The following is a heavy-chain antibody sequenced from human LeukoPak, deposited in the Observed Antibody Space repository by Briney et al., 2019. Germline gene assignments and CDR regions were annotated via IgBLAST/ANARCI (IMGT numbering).Heavy chain of an antibody. V-gene: IGHV4-34*01. CDR1: GESSNGYY. CDR2: INHSGSP. CDR3: AAPRRPRYVVALDV. J-gene: IGHJ3*01. D-gene: IGHD3-16*01. Sequence: KPSETLSLTCAVNGESSNGYYWTWVRQSPGLGLEWIAEINHSGSPNYNPSLKSRVTISLDTSNNQFSLRLTSVTAADTAVYYCAAPRRPRYVVALDVWGQGTMVTVSS.